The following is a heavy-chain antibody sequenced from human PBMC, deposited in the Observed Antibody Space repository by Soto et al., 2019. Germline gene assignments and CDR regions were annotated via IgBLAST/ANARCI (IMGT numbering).Heavy chain of an antibody. Sequence: PSETLSLTCAVSGFSISSGYFWGWIRQPPGKGPEWLGSIYHSGTTYYNPSVKGRVTISVDTSKNQFSLKMSSVTAADTAVYYCARDSSGYYWFDPWGQGTRGTVSA. CDR2: IYHSGTT. V-gene: IGHV4-38-2*02. CDR1: GFSISSGYF. D-gene: IGHD3-22*01. J-gene: IGHJ5*02. CDR3: ARDSSGYYWFDP.